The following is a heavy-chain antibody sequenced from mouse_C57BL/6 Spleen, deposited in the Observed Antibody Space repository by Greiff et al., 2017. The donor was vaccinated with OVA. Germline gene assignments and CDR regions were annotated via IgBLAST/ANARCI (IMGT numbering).Heavy chain of an antibody. D-gene: IGHD1-1*01. Sequence: LVESGAELVRPGASVTLSCKASGYTFTDYEMHWVKQTPVHGLEWIGAIDPETGGTAYNQKFKGKAILTADKSSSTAYMELRSLTSEDSAVYYCTRWATTVRIGFDYWGQGTTLTVSS. CDR1: GYTFTDYE. J-gene: IGHJ2*01. CDR3: TRWATTVRIGFDY. V-gene: IGHV1-15*01. CDR2: IDPETGGT.